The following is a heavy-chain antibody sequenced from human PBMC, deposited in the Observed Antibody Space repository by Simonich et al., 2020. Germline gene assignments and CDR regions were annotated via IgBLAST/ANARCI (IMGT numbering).Heavy chain of an antibody. D-gene: IGHD3-10*01. CDR3: TRFDYYGSGSYYFDY. V-gene: IGHV3-73*02. CDR2: IRSKANSYAT. Sequence: EVQLVESGGGLVQPGGSLKLSCAASGFTFSGSAMHWVRQASGKGLEWVGRIRSKANSYATAYAASVKGRFPISRDDSKNTAYLQMNSLKTEDTAVYYCTRFDYYGSGSYYFDYWGQGTLVTVSS. J-gene: IGHJ4*02. CDR1: GFTFSGSA.